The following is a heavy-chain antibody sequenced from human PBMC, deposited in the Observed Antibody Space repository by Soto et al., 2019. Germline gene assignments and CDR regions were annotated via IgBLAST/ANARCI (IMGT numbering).Heavy chain of an antibody. CDR2: IIPIFGTA. CDR1: GGTFSSYA. V-gene: IGHV1-69*12. J-gene: IGHJ6*02. CDR3: ARRAFVVVAATRYYYGMDV. Sequence: QVQLVQSGAEVKKPGSSVKVSCKASGGTFSSYAISWVRQAPGQGLEWMGGIIPIFGTANYAQKFQGRVTITADESTSTDYMERSSLRSEDAAVYYCARRAFVVVAATRYYYGMDVWGQGTTVTVSS. D-gene: IGHD2-15*01.